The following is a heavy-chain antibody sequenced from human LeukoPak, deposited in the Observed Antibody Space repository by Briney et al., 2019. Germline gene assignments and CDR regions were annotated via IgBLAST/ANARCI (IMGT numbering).Heavy chain of an antibody. CDR1: GFTFSGSA. D-gene: IGHD1-20*01. CDR2: IRSKANSYAT. CDR3: TRGNWNDAGFDI. J-gene: IGHJ3*02. V-gene: IGHV3-73*01. Sequence: GGSLKLSCAASGFTFSGSAMHWVRQASGKGLEWVGRIRSKANSYATAYAASGKGRFTISRDDSKNTAYLQMNSLKTEDTAVYYCTRGNWNDAGFDIWGQGTMVTVSS.